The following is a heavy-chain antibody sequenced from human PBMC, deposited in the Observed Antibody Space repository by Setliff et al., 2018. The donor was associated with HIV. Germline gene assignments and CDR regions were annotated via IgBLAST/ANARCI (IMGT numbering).Heavy chain of an antibody. D-gene: IGHD5-12*01. CDR2: INPTSGNT. V-gene: IGHV1-46*01. J-gene: IGHJ4*02. CDR3: ARAGRDGYKKQGYFDY. CDR1: GYTFPSFY. Sequence: GASVKVSCKASGYTFPSFYVHWVRQAPGQGLEWMGIINPTSGNTTYAQNFQGRVTITRDTSASTAYMELSSLRSEDMAVYYCARAGRDGYKKQGYFDYWGQGTLVTVSS.